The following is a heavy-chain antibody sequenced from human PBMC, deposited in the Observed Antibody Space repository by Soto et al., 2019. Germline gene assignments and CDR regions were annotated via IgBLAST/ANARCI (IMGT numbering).Heavy chain of an antibody. CDR3: GTYYNFCSA. D-gene: IGHD3-3*01. Sequence: EVQLVQSGTEVKKPGDSLKISCEFPGYTFIRNSIAWVRQMPGGGLEWMGLFHPSDSQAKYSPSFQGQVTISVDRSTNTAYLQWNSLKASDTAMYYCGTYYNFCSAWGQGTLVIVSS. V-gene: IGHV5-51*01. CDR2: FHPSDSQA. J-gene: IGHJ5*02. CDR1: GYTFIRNS.